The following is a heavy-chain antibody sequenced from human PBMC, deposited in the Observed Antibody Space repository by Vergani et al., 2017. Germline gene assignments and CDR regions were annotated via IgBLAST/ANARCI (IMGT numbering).Heavy chain of an antibody. Sequence: QVQLQQWGAGLLKPSETLSLTCAVYGGSFSGYYWSWIRQPPGKGLEWIGEINHSGSTNYNPSLKSRVTISVDTSKNQFSLKLSSVTAADTAVYYCARGRGYSYGSGYYFDYWGQGTLVTVSS. CDR1: GGSFSGYY. CDR3: ARGRGYSYGSGYYFDY. J-gene: IGHJ4*02. D-gene: IGHD5-18*01. CDR2: INHSGST. V-gene: IGHV4-34*01.